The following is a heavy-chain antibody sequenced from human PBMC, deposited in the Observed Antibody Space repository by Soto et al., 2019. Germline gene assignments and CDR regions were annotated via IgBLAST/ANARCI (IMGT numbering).Heavy chain of an antibody. J-gene: IGHJ4*02. V-gene: IGHV1-18*01. CDR1: GYTFTSYG. Sequence: ASVKVSCKASGYTFTSYGISWVRQAPGQGLEWMGWISAYNGNTNYAQKLQGRVTMTTDTSTSTAYMVLRSLRSDDPAVYYCARGGGYYDILTGYYTFDYWGQGTLVTVSS. CDR2: ISAYNGNT. CDR3: ARGGGYYDILTGYYTFDY. D-gene: IGHD3-9*01.